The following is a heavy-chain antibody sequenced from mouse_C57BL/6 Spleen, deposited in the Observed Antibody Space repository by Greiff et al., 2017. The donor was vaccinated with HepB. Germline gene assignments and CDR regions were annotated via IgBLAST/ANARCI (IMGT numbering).Heavy chain of an antibody. J-gene: IGHJ1*03. Sequence: DVQLVESGGDLVKPGGSLKLSCAASGFTFSSYGMSWVRQTPDKRLEWVATISSGGSYTYYPDSVKGRFTISRDNAKNTLYLQMSSLKSEDTAMYYCARHDGNGYFDVWGTGTTVTVSS. CDR3: ARHDGNGYFDV. V-gene: IGHV5-6*01. CDR2: ISSGGSYT. CDR1: GFTFSSYG. D-gene: IGHD2-1*01.